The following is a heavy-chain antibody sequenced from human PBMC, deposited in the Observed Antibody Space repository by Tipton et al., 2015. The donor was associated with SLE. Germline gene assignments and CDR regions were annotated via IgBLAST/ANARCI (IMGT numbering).Heavy chain of an antibody. D-gene: IGHD6-13*01. V-gene: IGHV4-39*07. CDR1: GGSISSSSYF. Sequence: TLSLTCTVSGGSISSSSYFWGWIRQPPGKGLEWIGTIYFSGSTYYNTSLKSRVTISVNTSKNQFSLKLSPVTAAGTAVYYCARQSSSSWYEAEYFQHWGQGTLVTVSS. CDR3: ARQSSSSWYEAEYFQH. J-gene: IGHJ1*01. CDR2: IYFSGST.